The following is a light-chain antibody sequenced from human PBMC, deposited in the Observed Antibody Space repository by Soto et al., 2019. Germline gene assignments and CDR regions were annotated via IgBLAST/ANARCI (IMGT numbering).Light chain of an antibody. CDR2: EVA. Sequence: QSALTQPASVSGSPGQSITISCTDTNSDIGFYNYVSWYQQHPGEAPKLIIYEVAKRPSGVSSRFSGSKSGNTASLTISGLQAEDEADYHCSSYTSSSPLYVFGTGTKLTVL. J-gene: IGLJ1*01. CDR1: NSDIGFYNY. V-gene: IGLV2-14*01. CDR3: SSYTSSSPLYV.